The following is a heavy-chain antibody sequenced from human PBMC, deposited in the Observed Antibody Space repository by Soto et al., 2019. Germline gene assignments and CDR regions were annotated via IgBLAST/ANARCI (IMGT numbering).Heavy chain of an antibody. CDR2: ITTKANGWTT. V-gene: IGHV3-49*04. CDR1: GFTFSDHY. D-gene: IGHD5-18*01. J-gene: IGHJ6*02. Sequence: GGSLRLSCAASGFTFSDHYIDWVRQAPGKGLEWVGFITTKANGWTTKYAASVKGRFTISRDDSKSIAYLQMDGLKTEDTAVYYCSRGLYGYSYRYDYYYAMDVWGQGTTVTVSS. CDR3: SRGLYGYSYRYDYYYAMDV.